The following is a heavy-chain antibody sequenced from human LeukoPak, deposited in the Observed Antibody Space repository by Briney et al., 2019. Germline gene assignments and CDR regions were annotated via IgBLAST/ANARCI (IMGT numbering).Heavy chain of an antibody. CDR2: IYTSGST. D-gene: IGHD2-2*01. CDR1: GGSISSGSYY. CDR3: ARASTXCCXXWFDP. J-gene: IGHJ5*02. Sequence: SETLSLTCTVSGGSISSGSYYWSWIRQPAGKGLEWIGRIYTSGSTNYNPSLKSRVTISVDTSKNQFPLKLSSVTAADTAVYYCARASTXCCXXWFDP. V-gene: IGHV4-61*02.